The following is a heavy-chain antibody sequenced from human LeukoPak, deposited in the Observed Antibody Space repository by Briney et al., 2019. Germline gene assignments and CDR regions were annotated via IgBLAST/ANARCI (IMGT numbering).Heavy chain of an antibody. D-gene: IGHD3/OR15-3a*01. V-gene: IGHV7-4-1*02. CDR3: AREEWTGVGGTYYYYGMDV. J-gene: IGHJ6*02. Sequence: GASVKVSCKASGYTFTSYAMNWVRQAPGQGLEWMGWINTNTGNPTYAQGFTGRFVFSLDTSVSTAYLQISSLKAEDTAVYYRAREEWTGVGGTYYYYGMDVWGQGTTVTVSS. CDR1: GYTFTSYA. CDR2: INTNTGNP.